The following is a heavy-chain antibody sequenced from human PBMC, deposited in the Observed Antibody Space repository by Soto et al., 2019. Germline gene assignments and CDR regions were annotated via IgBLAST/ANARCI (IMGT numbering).Heavy chain of an antibody. CDR1: GFSFSAYT. V-gene: IGHV3-30-3*01. J-gene: IGHJ6*02. CDR3: ARAGYSSSQGDYFYGMDV. D-gene: IGHD6-13*01. Sequence: QVQLVESGGGVVQPGRSLRLSCAASGFSFSAYTMHWVRQVPGKGLEWVAVISFGGNSKYYADSVKGRLTISRDNSDNTLYLQMNNLREDDTALYYCARAGYSSSQGDYFYGMDVWGQGTTVTVSS. CDR2: ISFGGNSK.